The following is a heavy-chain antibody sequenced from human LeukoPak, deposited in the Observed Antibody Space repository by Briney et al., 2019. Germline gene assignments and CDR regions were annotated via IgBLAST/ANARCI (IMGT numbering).Heavy chain of an antibody. CDR1: GFTFSSYW. D-gene: IGHD3-16*01. CDR2: IKTKTHGGTT. Sequence: PGGSLRPSCAASGFTFSSYWMNWVRQAPGKGLEWVGRIKTKTHGGTTDYAAPVKGRFTISRDDSENILYLQMNSLKTEDTAIYYCTTDPFDYGDYYYDIDVWGQGTAVTVSS. J-gene: IGHJ6*02. V-gene: IGHV3-15*01. CDR3: TTDPFDYGDYYYDIDV.